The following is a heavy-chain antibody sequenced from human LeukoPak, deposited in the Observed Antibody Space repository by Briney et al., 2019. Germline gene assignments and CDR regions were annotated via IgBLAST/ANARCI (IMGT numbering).Heavy chain of an antibody. Sequence: GGSLRLSCAASGFTFSNYWMNWVRQAPGRGLEWVANIKQDGSEKYYVDSVKGRFTISRDNAKNSLYLQMNSLGAEDAAVYYCVGGGYWGQGTLVTVSS. CDR2: IKQDGSEK. CDR1: GFTFSNYW. V-gene: IGHV3-7*04. J-gene: IGHJ4*02. CDR3: VGGGY.